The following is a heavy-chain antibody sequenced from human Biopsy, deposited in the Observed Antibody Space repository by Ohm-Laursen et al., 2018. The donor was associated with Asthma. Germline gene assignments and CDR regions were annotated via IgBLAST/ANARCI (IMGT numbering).Heavy chain of an antibody. V-gene: IGHV1-69*13. CDR3: ARKAGSCISRTCYSLDF. Sequence: SVKVSCKSPGGTFNTYVIGWVRQAPGQGLELMGGINSVFGTTTYPQKFQNRVTITADDSTSTVYMELSSLGSEDTAVYYCARKAGSCISRTCYSLDFWGQGTLVTVSS. CDR2: INSVFGTT. J-gene: IGHJ4*02. D-gene: IGHD2-2*01. CDR1: GGTFNTYV.